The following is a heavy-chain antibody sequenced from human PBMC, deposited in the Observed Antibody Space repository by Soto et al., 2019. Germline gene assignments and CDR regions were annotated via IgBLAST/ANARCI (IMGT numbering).Heavy chain of an antibody. CDR3: AGWAVGIMIFGVPKDY. V-gene: IGHV4-34*01. D-gene: IGHD3-3*01. J-gene: IGHJ4*02. CDR2: INHSGST. CDR1: GGPFSGHF. Sequence: SETLSLTCVVSGGPFSGHFWSWIRQPPGKGLEWIGEINHSGSTNYNPSLKSRVTISVDTSKNQFSLRLSSVTAADTAVYYCAGWAVGIMIFGVPKDYWGQGALVTVSS.